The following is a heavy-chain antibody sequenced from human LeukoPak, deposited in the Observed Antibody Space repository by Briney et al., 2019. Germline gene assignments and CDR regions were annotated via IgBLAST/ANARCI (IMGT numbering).Heavy chain of an antibody. D-gene: IGHD3-16*01. CDR1: GFTFSSYG. CDR2: IWYDGSNK. CDR3: ARDVKGGHFDY. Sequence: GGSLRLSCAASGFTFSSYGMHWVRLAPGKGLEWVAVIWYDGSNKYYADSVKGRFTISRDNSKNTLYLQMNSLRAEDTAVYYCARDVKGGHFDYWGQGTLVTVSS. V-gene: IGHV3-33*01. J-gene: IGHJ4*02.